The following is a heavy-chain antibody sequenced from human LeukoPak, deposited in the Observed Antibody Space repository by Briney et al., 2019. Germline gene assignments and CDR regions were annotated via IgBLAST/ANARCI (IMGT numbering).Heavy chain of an antibody. CDR1: GYTFTGYY. V-gene: IGHV1-2*02. D-gene: IGHD2-8*01. CDR2: INPNSGGT. J-gene: IGHJ4*02. CDR3: ARYSVLMATFDY. Sequence: ASVKVSCKASGYTFTGYYMHWVRQAPGQGLEWMGWINPNSGGTNYAQKFQGRVTMTRDTSISTAYMELSRLRSDDTAVYYCARYSVLMATFDYWGQGTLVTVSS.